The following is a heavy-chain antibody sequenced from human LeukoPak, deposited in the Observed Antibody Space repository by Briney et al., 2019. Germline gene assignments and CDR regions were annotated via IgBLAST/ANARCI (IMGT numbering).Heavy chain of an antibody. CDR1: GGPLRTSLYY. D-gene: IGHD5-12*01. J-gene: IGHJ4*02. Sequence: SETLSLTCSVSGGPLRTSLYYWGWIRQPPRKGLEWIGNIYYTGGTSYNPSLESRVSISIDMSKNQFSLDLTSVTAADTAVYYCARSPPTIFDYWGQGILVTVSS. CDR2: IYYTGGT. CDR3: ARSPPTIFDY. V-gene: IGHV4-39*01.